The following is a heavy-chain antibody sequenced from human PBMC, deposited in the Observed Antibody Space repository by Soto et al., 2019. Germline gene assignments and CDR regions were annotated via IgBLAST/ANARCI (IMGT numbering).Heavy chain of an antibody. CDR2: IYWDDDK. J-gene: IGHJ4*02. Sequence: QITLKESGPPLVKPTQTLTLTCSFSAFSFTTSGVGVGWIRQPPGKALEWLALIYWDDDKRYSPSLKSRLTITKDTSKNQVVLTLTNMDPVDTATYYCAHRTGYYGSGSYTPLFDFWGQGALVTVSS. CDR1: AFSFTTSGVG. CDR3: AHRTGYYGSGSYTPLFDF. D-gene: IGHD3-10*01. V-gene: IGHV2-5*02.